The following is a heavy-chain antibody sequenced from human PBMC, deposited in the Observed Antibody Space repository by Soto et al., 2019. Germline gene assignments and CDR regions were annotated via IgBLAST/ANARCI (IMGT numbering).Heavy chain of an antibody. D-gene: IGHD3-10*01. V-gene: IGHV1-3*01. J-gene: IGHJ6*02. CDR3: ARSGGLDD. CDR1: GYSFTSYA. Sequence: ASVKGSCKASGYSFTSYAIHWVRQAPGQGLECMGWINAANGNTRYSQKFQGRVTITRDTSATTAYMDLSSLTSEDTAVYYCARSGGLDDWG. CDR2: INAANGNT.